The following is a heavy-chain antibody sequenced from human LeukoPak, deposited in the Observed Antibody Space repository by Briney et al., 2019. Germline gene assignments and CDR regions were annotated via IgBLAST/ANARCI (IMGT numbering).Heavy chain of an antibody. CDR3: ASPSPGFDP. J-gene: IGHJ5*02. Sequence: SGTLSLTCAVSGGSISSSNWWSWVRQPPGKGLEWIGKIYHSGSTNYNPSLKSRVTISVDTSKNQFSLKLSSVTAADTAVYYCASPSPGFDPWGQGTLVTVSS. CDR2: IYHSGST. CDR1: GGSISSSNW. V-gene: IGHV4-4*02.